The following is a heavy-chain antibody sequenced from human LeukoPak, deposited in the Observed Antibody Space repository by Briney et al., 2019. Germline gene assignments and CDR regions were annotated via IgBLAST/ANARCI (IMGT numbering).Heavy chain of an antibody. Sequence: GGSLRLSCAASGFTFSDYYMSWIRQAPGKGLEWVSYISSSGSTIYYADSVKGRFTISRDNAKNSLYLQMSSLRAEDTAVYYCARAAHYYDSPDAFDIWGQGTMVTVSS. CDR1: GFTFSDYY. J-gene: IGHJ3*02. CDR2: ISSSGSTI. CDR3: ARAAHYYDSPDAFDI. D-gene: IGHD3-22*01. V-gene: IGHV3-11*01.